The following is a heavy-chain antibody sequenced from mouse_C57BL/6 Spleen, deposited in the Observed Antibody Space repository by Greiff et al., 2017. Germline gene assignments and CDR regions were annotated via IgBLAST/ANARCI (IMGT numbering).Heavy chain of an antibody. CDR2: ISSGSSTI. J-gene: IGHJ2*01. V-gene: IGHV5-17*01. CDR3: AKTHYYGSPYYFDY. D-gene: IGHD1-1*01. CDR1: GFTFSDYG. Sequence: EVKLVESGGGLVKPGGSLKLSCAASGFTFSDYGMHWVRQAPEKGLEWVAYISSGSSTIYSADTVKGRFTISRDNAKNTLFLQMTSLRSEDTAMYYCAKTHYYGSPYYFDYWGQGTTLTVSS.